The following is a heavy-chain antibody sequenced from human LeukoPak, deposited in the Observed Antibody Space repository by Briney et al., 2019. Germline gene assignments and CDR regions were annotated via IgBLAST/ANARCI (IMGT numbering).Heavy chain of an antibody. J-gene: IGHJ5*02. CDR1: GGSINSLIHY. D-gene: IGHD2/OR15-2a*01. Sequence: SETLSLTCTVSGGSINSLIHYWGWIRQPPGKGLEWIGSIYYTGCTYYNPSLKSRVPISVDTSKNQFSLRLRSGAAADTAVYFCARVATQNLVDPWGQGTLVTVSS. CDR3: ARVATQNLVDP. CDR2: IYYTGCT. V-gene: IGHV4-39*07.